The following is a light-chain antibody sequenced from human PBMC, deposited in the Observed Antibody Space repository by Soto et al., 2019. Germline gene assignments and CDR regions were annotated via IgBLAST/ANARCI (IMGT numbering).Light chain of an antibody. V-gene: IGKV2-28*01. CDR3: MQAIQTPPT. J-gene: IGKJ1*01. CDR2: LGS. Sequence: DIVMTQSPLSLPVTPGEPASISCRSSQSLLYSNKYNYLDWYLQKPGQSPQLLIYLGSNRASGVPDRFSGSGSGTDFTLKISRVEAEDVGVYYCMQAIQTPPTFGQGTKVEIK. CDR1: QSLLYSNKYNY.